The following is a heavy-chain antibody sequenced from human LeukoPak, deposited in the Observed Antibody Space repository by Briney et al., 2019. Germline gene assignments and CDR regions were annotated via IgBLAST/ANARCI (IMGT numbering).Heavy chain of an antibody. CDR3: AREDSSGWYVFDY. CDR2: INPSGGST. CDR1: GYTFTSYY. Sequence: ASVKVSCKASGYTFTSYYMHWVRQAPGQGLEWMGIINPSGGSTSYAQKFQGRVTMTRATSTRTVYMELSSLRSEDTAVYYCAREDSSGWYVFDYWGQGTLVTVSS. V-gene: IGHV1-46*01. D-gene: IGHD6-19*01. J-gene: IGHJ4*02.